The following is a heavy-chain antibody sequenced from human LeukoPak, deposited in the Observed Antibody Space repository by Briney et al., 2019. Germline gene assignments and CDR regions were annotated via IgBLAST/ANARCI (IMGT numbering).Heavy chain of an antibody. Sequence: GGSLRLSCAASGFTFSSYSMNWVRQAPGKGLEWVSSISSSSSYIYYADSVKGRLTISRDNAKNSLYLQMNSLRAEDTAVYYCARTIEEYCSGGSCYHYYFDYWGQGTLVTVSS. CDR3: ARTIEEYCSGGSCYHYYFDY. V-gene: IGHV3-21*01. D-gene: IGHD2-15*01. CDR2: ISSSSSYI. CDR1: GFTFSSYS. J-gene: IGHJ4*02.